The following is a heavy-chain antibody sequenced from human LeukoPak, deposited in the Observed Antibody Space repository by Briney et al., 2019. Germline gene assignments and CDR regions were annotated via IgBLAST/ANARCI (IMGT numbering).Heavy chain of an antibody. CDR1: GYSISSGYY. CDR3: ARAGYCSGGSCYKVEYFQH. V-gene: IGHV4-61*01. J-gene: IGHJ1*01. Sequence: KSSETLSLTCTVSGYSISSGYYWGWIRQPPGKGLEWIGYIYYSGSTNYNPSLKSRVTISVDTSKNQFSLKLSSVTAADTAVYYCARAGYCSGGSCYKVEYFQHWGQGTLVTVSS. CDR2: IYYSGST. D-gene: IGHD2-15*01.